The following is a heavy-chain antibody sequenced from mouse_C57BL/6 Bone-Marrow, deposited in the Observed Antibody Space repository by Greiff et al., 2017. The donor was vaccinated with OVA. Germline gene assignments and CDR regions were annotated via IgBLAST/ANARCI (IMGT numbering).Heavy chain of an antibody. D-gene: IGHD2-1*01. CDR1: GFNFKNSY. CDR2: IDPATGNT. J-gene: IGHJ2*01. Sequence: EVKLMESGAVLARPGASVKMSCTASGFNFKNSYMHWVKQRPEQGLEWIGRIDPATGNTKYAPKFQGKATITANTSSNTAYLQLSSLTSDDTAIYYVTKDTRYYDYRGQVATLTVSS. CDR3: TKDTRYYDY. V-gene: IGHV14-3*01.